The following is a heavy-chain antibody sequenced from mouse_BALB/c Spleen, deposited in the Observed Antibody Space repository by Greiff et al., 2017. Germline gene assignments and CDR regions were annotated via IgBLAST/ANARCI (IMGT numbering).Heavy chain of an antibody. CDR3: ARGITTVVEGYFDY. Sequence: EVQGVESGGGLVQPGGSLKLSCAASGFTFSSYGMSWVRQTPDKRLELVATINSNGGSTYYPDSVKGRFTISRDNAKNTLFLQMTSLRSEDTAMYYCARGITTVVEGYFDYWGQGTTLTVSS. D-gene: IGHD1-1*01. CDR1: GFTFSSYG. J-gene: IGHJ2*01. V-gene: IGHV5-6-3*01. CDR2: INSNGGST.